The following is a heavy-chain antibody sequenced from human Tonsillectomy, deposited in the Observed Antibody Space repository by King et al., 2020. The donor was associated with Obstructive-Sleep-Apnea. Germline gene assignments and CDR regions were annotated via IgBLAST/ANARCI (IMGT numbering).Heavy chain of an antibody. V-gene: IGHV4-31*11. J-gene: IGHJ3*02. Sequence: QLQESGPGLVKPLQTLSLTCAVSGASISSGSYYWTWIRQHPGKGLEWIGYISYSGSTYYNPSLKSRVTISVDTSRNHFSLKLSSVTAADTAIYFCAKDIDNSGNGHFDIWGQGTMVTVSS. D-gene: IGHD3-22*01. CDR1: GASISSGSYY. CDR3: AKDIDNSGNGHFDI. CDR2: ISYSGST.